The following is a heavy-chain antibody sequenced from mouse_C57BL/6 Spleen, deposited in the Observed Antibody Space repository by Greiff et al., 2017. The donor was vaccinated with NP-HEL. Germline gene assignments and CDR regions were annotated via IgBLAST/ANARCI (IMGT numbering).Heavy chain of an antibody. CDR3: ARDPIYYDPLPY. Sequence: EVQLQQSGPELVKPGASVKISCKASGYTFTDYYMNWVKQSHGKSLEWIGDINPNNGGTSYNQKFKGKATLTVDKSSSTAYMELRSLTSEDSAVYYCARDPIYYDPLPYWGQGTLVTVSA. CDR1: GYTFTDYY. J-gene: IGHJ3*01. V-gene: IGHV1-26*01. CDR2: INPNNGGT. D-gene: IGHD2-4*01.